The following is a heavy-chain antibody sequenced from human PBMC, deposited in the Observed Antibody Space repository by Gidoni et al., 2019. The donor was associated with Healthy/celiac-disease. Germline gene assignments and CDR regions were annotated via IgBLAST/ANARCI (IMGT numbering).Heavy chain of an antibody. CDR1: GFTFRSYS. Sequence: EVQLVESGGGLVKPGGSLRLSCAASGFTFRSYSMNWVRQAPGKGLEWVSSISSSSSYIYYADSVKGRFTISRDNAKNSLYLQMNSLRAEDTAVYYCARDVRFTFGGVIVPDAFDIWGQGTMVTVSS. J-gene: IGHJ3*02. V-gene: IGHV3-21*01. CDR3: ARDVRFTFGGVIVPDAFDI. D-gene: IGHD3-16*02. CDR2: ISSSSSYI.